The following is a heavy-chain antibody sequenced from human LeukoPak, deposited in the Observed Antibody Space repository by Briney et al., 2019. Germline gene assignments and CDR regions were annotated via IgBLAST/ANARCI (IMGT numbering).Heavy chain of an antibody. Sequence: PSETLSLTCAVSGGSISSSNWWSWVRQPPGKGLEWIGEIYHSGSTNYNPSLKSRVTISVDKSKNQFSLKLSSVTAADTAVYYCAREEAAAGTEYFQHWGQGTLVTVSS. D-gene: IGHD6-13*01. J-gene: IGHJ1*01. CDR2: IYHSGST. CDR3: AREEAAAGTEYFQH. CDR1: GGSISSSNW. V-gene: IGHV4-4*02.